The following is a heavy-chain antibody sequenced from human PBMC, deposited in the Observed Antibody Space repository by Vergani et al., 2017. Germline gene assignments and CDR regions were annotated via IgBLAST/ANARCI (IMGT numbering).Heavy chain of an antibody. Sequence: QVQLQESGPGLVKPSQTLSLTCTVSGGSFNSGSNYWSWLRQPAGKRLEWIGRIHTNGVIHYNPSLNSRATISVDTSRNQISLKLNSVTATDTAIYFCARRRVISYQYNWFDPWGQGTLVTVSS. D-gene: IGHD2-2*01. J-gene: IGHJ5*02. CDR1: GGSFNSGSNY. CDR3: ARRRVISYQYNWFDP. V-gene: IGHV4-61*02. CDR2: IHTNGVI.